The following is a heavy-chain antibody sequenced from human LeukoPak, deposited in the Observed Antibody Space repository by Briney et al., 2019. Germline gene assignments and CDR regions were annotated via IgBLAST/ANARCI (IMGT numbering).Heavy chain of an antibody. Sequence: GGSLRLSCAASGFTFSSYSMNWVRQAPGKGLEWVSSISSRSSYIYYADSVKGRFTISRDNAKNSLYLQMNSLRAEDTAVYYCARDFGSGSYPYWGQGTQVTVSS. CDR2: ISSRSSYI. CDR1: GFTFSSYS. J-gene: IGHJ4*02. D-gene: IGHD3-10*01. CDR3: ARDFGSGSYPY. V-gene: IGHV3-21*01.